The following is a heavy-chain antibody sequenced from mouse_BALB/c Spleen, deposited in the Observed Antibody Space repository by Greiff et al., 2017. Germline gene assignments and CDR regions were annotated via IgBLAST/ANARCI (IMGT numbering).Heavy chain of an antibody. CDR2: IRSKSNNYAT. Sequence: EVQVVESGGGLVQPKGSLKLSCAASGFTFNTYAMNWVRQAPGKGLEWVVRIRSKSNNYATYYADSVKDRFTISRDDSQSMLYLQMNNLKTEDTAMYYCVRQGGYYHFDYWGQGTTLTVSS. J-gene: IGHJ2*01. V-gene: IGHV10-1*02. D-gene: IGHD2-3*01. CDR1: GFTFNTYA. CDR3: VRQGGYYHFDY.